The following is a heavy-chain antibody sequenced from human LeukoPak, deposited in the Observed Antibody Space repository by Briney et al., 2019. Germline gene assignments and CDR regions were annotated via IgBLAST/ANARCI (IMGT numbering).Heavy chain of an antibody. CDR1: GFTFGGFA. Sequence: GGSLRLSCAASGFTFGGFAMAWVRQSPGKGLEWVAGILASGGTQYYADSVRGRFIISRDNSRDTLFLHMNSLRADDTAIYFCAKDLIYCAGNWEFASWGQGTLVTV. V-gene: IGHV3-23*01. J-gene: IGHJ5*01. CDR3: AKDLIYCAGNWEFAS. D-gene: IGHD3/OR15-3a*01. CDR2: ILASGGTQ.